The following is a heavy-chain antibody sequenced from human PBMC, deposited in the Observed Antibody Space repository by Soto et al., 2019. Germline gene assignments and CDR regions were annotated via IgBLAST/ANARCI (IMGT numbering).Heavy chain of an antibody. CDR3: ARRLYYDFWSGYYSFDY. V-gene: IGHV4-34*01. CDR1: GGSFSGYY. CDR2: INHSGST. J-gene: IGHJ4*02. Sequence: PSETLSLTCAVYGGSFSGYYWSWIRQPPGKGLEWIGEINHSGSTNYNPSLKSRVTISVDTSKNQFSLKLSSVTAADTAVYYCARRLYYDFWSGYYSFDYWGQGTLVTVSS. D-gene: IGHD3-3*01.